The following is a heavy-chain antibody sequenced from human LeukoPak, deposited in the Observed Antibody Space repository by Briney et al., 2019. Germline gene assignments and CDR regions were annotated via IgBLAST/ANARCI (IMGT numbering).Heavy chain of an antibody. CDR3: ARRVSFRYYYGSGSYYDFDY. CDR2: IYYSGST. D-gene: IGHD3-10*01. J-gene: IGHJ4*02. CDR1: GGSISSSSYY. V-gene: IGHV4-39*01. Sequence: SETLSLTCTVSGGSISSSSYYWGWIRQPPGKGLEWIGSIYYSGSTYYNPSLKSRVTISVDTSKNQFSLKLSSVTAAATAVYYCARRVSFRYYYGSGSYYDFDYWGQGTLVTVSS.